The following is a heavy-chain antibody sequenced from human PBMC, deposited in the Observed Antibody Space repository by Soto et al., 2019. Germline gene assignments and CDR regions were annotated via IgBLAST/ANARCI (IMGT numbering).Heavy chain of an antibody. V-gene: IGHV4-59*08. D-gene: IGHD7-27*01. J-gene: IGHJ4*02. CDR1: GGSISSSN. Sequence: SETLSLTCAVSGGSISSSNRWSWVRQPPGKGLEWIGYIYYSGSTNYNPSLKSRVTISVDTSKNQFSLKLSSVTAADTAVYYCARRSGSCFDYWGQGTLVTVSS. CDR3: ARRSGSCFDY. CDR2: IYYSGST.